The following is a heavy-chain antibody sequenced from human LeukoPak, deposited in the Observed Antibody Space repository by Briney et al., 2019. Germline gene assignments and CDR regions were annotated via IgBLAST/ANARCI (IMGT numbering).Heavy chain of an antibody. Sequence: PGGSLRLSCAASGFTFSSYGMHWVRQAPGKGLEWVAVISYDGSNKYYADSVKGRFTIPRDNSKNTLYLQMNSLRAEDTPVYYCAKVFPGVLRYFDWSPDPFDIWGQGTMVTVSS. CDR1: GFTFSSYG. D-gene: IGHD3-9*01. V-gene: IGHV3-30*18. CDR2: ISYDGSNK. CDR3: AKVFPGVLRYFDWSPDPFDI. J-gene: IGHJ3*02.